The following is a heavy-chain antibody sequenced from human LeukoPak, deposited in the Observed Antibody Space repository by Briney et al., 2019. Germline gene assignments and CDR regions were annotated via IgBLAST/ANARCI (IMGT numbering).Heavy chain of an antibody. CDR1: GGSISSSSYY. V-gene: IGHV4-39*07. CDR3: ARETRQREGYVWGSYHKRPWYFDY. CDR2: LYYSGST. D-gene: IGHD3-16*01. J-gene: IGHJ4*02. Sequence: PSETLSLTCTVSGGSISSSSYYWGWIRQPPGKGLEWIGSLYYSGSTYYNPSLKSRVTISVDTSKNQFSLKLSSVTAADTAVYYCARETRQREGYVWGSYHKRPWYFDYWGQGTLVTVSS.